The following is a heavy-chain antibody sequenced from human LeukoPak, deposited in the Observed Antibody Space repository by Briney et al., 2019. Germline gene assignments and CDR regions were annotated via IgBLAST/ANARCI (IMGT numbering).Heavy chain of an antibody. V-gene: IGHV3-74*01. CDR1: GFTFASYW. J-gene: IGHJ4*02. Sequence: GGSLRLSCAASGFTFASYWMHWVRQAPGKGLVWVSRINSDGSITNYADSVKGRFTITRDSAKNTLYLQMNSLRAEDTAEYFCAREPGGYYDSSGFLDYWGQGTVVTVSS. CDR2: INSDGSIT. CDR3: AREPGGYYDSSGFLDY. D-gene: IGHD3-22*01.